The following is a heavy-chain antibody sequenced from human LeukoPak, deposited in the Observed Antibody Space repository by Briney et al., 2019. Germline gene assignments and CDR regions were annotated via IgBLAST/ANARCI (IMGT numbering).Heavy chain of an antibody. D-gene: IGHD6-13*01. CDR2: INSDGSST. CDR1: GFTFSSYW. V-gene: IGHV3-74*01. Sequence: GGSLRLSCAASGFTFSSYWVYWVRQAPGKRLVWVSRINSDGSSTSYADSVKGRFTISRDNAKNTLYLQMNSLRAEDTAVYYCARLGSWYRRDDYWGQGTLVTVSS. J-gene: IGHJ4*02. CDR3: ARLGSWYRRDDY.